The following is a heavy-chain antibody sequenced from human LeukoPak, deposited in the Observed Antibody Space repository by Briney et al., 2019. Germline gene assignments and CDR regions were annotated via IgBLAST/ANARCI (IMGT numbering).Heavy chain of an antibody. Sequence: GGSLRLSCAASGFIFSSYSMNWVRQAPGKGLEWVSYISSSNSTIYYADSVKGRFTISRDNAKNSLYLQMNSLRAEDTALYFCARERGSFVDYWGQGTLVTVSS. V-gene: IGHV3-48*04. D-gene: IGHD1-26*01. CDR1: GFIFSSYS. CDR3: ARERGSFVDY. CDR2: ISSSNSTI. J-gene: IGHJ4*02.